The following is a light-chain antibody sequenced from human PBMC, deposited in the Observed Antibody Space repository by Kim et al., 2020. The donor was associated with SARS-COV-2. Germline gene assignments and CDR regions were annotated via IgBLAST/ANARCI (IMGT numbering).Light chain of an antibody. CDR3: SALDSSLINWV. J-gene: IGLJ3*02. Sequence: QTATLTCTGNSNIVGNQGAAWLQQHQGHPPKLLSYRNNNRPSGISERFSASRSGNTASLTITGLQPEDEADYYCSALDSSLINWVFGGGTKLTVL. V-gene: IGLV10-54*02. CDR2: RNN. CDR1: SNIVGNQG.